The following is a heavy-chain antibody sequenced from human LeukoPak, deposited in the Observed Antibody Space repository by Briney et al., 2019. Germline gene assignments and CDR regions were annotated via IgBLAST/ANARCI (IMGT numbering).Heavy chain of an antibody. V-gene: IGHV4-30-4*01. CDR3: AREREDYYDSSGYKT. Sequence: SQTLSLACTVSGGSISSGDYYWSWLRQPPGTGLEWIEYIYYSGSTYYNPSLKSRVTISVDTSKNQFSLKLRSVTAADTAVYYCAREREDYYDSSGYKTWGQGTLVTVSS. CDR2: IYYSGST. J-gene: IGHJ5*02. CDR1: GGSISSGDYY. D-gene: IGHD3-22*01.